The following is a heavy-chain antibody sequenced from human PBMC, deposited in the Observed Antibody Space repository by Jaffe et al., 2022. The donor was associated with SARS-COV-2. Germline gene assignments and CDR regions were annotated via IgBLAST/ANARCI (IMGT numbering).Heavy chain of an antibody. J-gene: IGHJ4*02. CDR2: INMDESQR. CDR3: AREWCPGGLD. Sequence: EVQLVESGGGLVQPGGSLRLSCAASGFRFSSYWMHWVRQAPGKGLVWVSRINMDESQRGYADSVKGRFTISRDNAKNTLYLEMNSLRDDDTAIYYCAREWCPGGLDWGQGSMVSVSS. D-gene: IGHD1-1*01. CDR1: GFRFSSYW. V-gene: IGHV3-74*01.